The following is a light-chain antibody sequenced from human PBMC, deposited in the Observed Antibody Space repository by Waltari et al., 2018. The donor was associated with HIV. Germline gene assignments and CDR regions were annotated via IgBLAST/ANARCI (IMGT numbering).Light chain of an antibody. J-gene: IGLJ3*02. CDR1: SLNVGGYNY. V-gene: IGLV2-11*01. CDR2: DVT. Sequence: QSALTQPRSVSGSPGQSVTISCTGTSLNVGGYNYVSWFQQHPGKAPKPIIYDVTQPPSGAPDRCSASKAGNTASLTIAGLQAGDEADYFCCSYAGSYTWVFGTGTELTVL. CDR3: CSYAGSYTWV.